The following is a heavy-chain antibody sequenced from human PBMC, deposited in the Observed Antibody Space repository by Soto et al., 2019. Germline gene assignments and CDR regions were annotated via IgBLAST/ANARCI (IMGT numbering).Heavy chain of an antibody. Sequence: GGSLRLSCVASGLTVSQNYMAWVRQGPGMGPEWVSVIYKNDTRYYADSVKGRFTISRDTSKNTLSLQMDSLRAEDTAVYYCVRPRPSGENYGMDVWGQGTTVTVSS. D-gene: IGHD3-10*01. J-gene: IGHJ6*02. CDR1: GLTVSQNY. CDR2: IYKNDTR. CDR3: VRPRPSGENYGMDV. V-gene: IGHV3-53*01.